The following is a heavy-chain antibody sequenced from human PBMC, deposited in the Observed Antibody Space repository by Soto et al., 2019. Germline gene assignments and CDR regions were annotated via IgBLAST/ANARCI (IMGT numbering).Heavy chain of an antibody. V-gene: IGHV1-46*01. CDR3: ARGAIIGYCISTSCYGPAGVDY. D-gene: IGHD2-2*01. CDR1: GYTFTCYY. J-gene: IGHJ4*02. CDR2: INPSGGST. Sequence: ASVKVSCKASGYTFTCYYMYWVRHAPGQGLEWMGIINPSGGSTSYAQKFQGRVTMTRDTSTSTVYMELSSLRSEDTAVYYCARGAIIGYCISTSCYGPAGVDYWGQGTLVTVSS.